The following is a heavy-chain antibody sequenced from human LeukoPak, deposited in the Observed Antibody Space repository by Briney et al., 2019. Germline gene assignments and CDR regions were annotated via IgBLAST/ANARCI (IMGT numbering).Heavy chain of an antibody. CDR1: GGSISSYY. V-gene: IGHV4-59*01. CDR2: IYYSGST. Sequence: SETLSLTCTVSGGSISSYYWSWIRQPPGKGLEWIGYIYYSGSTNYNPSLKSRVTISVDTSKNQFSLKLSSVTAADTAVYCGARTCGGAFDIWGQGTMVTVSS. J-gene: IGHJ3*02. CDR3: ARTCGGAFDI. D-gene: IGHD2-21*01.